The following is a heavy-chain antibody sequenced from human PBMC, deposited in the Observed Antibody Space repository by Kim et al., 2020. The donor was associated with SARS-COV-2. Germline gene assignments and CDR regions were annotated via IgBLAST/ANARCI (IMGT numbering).Heavy chain of an antibody. CDR1: GGSVSSGSYY. D-gene: IGHD6-13*01. V-gene: IGHV4-61*01. Sequence: SETLSLTCTVSGGSVSSGSYYWSWIRQPPGKGLEWIGYIYYSGSTNYNPSLKSRVTISVDTSKNQFSLKLSSVTAADTAVYYCATAAAGTFYWGQGTLVTVSS. CDR2: IYYSGST. CDR3: ATAAAGTFY. J-gene: IGHJ4*02.